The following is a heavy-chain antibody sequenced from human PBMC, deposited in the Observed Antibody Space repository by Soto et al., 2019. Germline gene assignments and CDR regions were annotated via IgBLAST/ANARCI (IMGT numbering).Heavy chain of an antibody. CDR3: ARGIYLTWFGP. CDR2: IYYSGST. CDR1: GGSISSSSYY. D-gene: IGHD3-3*02. V-gene: IGHV4-39*01. Sequence: ASETLSLTCTVSGGSISSSSYYWGWIRQPPGKGLEWIGSIYYSGSTYYNPSLKSRVTISVDTSKNQFSLKLSSVTAADTAVYYCARGIYLTWFGPWGQGTLVTVSS. J-gene: IGHJ5*02.